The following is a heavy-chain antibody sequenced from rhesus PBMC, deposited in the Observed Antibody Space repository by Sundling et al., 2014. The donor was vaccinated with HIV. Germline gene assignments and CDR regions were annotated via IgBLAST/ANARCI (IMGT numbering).Heavy chain of an antibody. D-gene: IGHD3-16*01. V-gene: IGHV4-165*01. CDR1: GGSFSGYY. CDR2: ISGTTGNT. CDR3: ARGRRYYSGDYFFDY. J-gene: IGHJ4*01. Sequence: QVQLQESGPGLVKPSETLSLTCAVSGGSFSGYYWGWIRQPPGKGLEWIGDISGTTGNTYYNPSLKNRVTISTDTSKTQLSLNLSSVTASDTAVYYCARGRRYYSGDYFFDYWGQGVLVTVSS.